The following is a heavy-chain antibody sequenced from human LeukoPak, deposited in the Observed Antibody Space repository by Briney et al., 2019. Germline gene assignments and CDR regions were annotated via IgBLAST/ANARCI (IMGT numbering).Heavy chain of an antibody. D-gene: IGHD1-26*01. J-gene: IGHJ6*02. Sequence: PSETLPLTCTVSGDSISSYYWSWIRQPPGKGLEWIGYIYYSGSTNYNPSLKSRVTISVATSKNQFSLRLSSVTAADTAVYYCARDRSGSYSRYYYYGMDVWGQGTTVTVSS. CDR3: ARDRSGSYSRYYYYGMDV. V-gene: IGHV4-59*01. CDR1: GDSISSYY. CDR2: IYYSGST.